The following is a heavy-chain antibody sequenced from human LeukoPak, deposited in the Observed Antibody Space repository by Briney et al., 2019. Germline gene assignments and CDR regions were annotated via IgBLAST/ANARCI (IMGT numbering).Heavy chain of an antibody. D-gene: IGHD3-22*01. CDR1: GYTFTSYY. CDR2: IIPIFGTA. J-gene: IGHJ6*02. V-gene: IGHV1-69*13. CDR3: AREVNYYDSTAYSTFYFHYGMDV. Sequence: ASVKVSCKASGYTFTSYYMHWVRQAPGQGLEWMGGIIPIFGTANYAQKFQGRLTITADESTTTAYMELSSLRSGDTAVYYCAREVNYYDSTAYSTFYFHYGMDVWGQGTSVTVSS.